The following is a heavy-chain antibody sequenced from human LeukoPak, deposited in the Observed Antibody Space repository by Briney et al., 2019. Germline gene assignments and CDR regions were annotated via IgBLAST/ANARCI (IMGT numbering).Heavy chain of an antibody. CDR1: GYTFTSYG. CDR3: AREYCSGGSCSFDY. V-gene: IGHV1-18*04. CDR2: ISAYNGNT. D-gene: IGHD2-15*01. Sequence: ASVKVSCKASGYTFTSYGISWVRQAPGQGLAWMGWISAYNGNTNYAQKLQGRVTMTTDTSTSTAYMELRSLRSDDTAVYYCAREYCSGGSCSFDYWGQGTLVTVSS. J-gene: IGHJ4*02.